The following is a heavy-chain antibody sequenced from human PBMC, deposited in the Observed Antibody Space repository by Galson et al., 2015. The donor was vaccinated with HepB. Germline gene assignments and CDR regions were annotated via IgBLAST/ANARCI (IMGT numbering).Heavy chain of an antibody. CDR3: AKASATSTGLDP. D-gene: IGHD3-9*01. V-gene: IGHV1-3*01. J-gene: IGHJ5*02. CDR2: VNAGNGNT. CDR1: GYTFTNYA. Sequence: SCKASGYTFTNYAIHWVRQAPGQRLEWMGWVNAGNGNTKYSQKFQGGVTFTRDTSASTAYMELISLKSEDTAVYYCAKASATSTGLDPWGQGTLVTVSS.